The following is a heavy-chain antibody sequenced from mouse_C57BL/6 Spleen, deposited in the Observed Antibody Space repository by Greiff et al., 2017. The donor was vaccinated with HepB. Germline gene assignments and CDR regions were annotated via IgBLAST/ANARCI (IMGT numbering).Heavy chain of an antibody. Sequence: QVQLQQPGAELVRPGASVKMSCKASGYTFTSYWITWVKQRPGQGLEWIGDIYPGSGSTNYNEKFKSKATLTVDTSSSTAYMQLSSLTSEDSAVYYCARRGDREQVYFDYWGQGTTLTVSS. CDR1: GYTFTSYW. CDR2: IYPGSGST. J-gene: IGHJ2*01. V-gene: IGHV1-55*01. CDR3: ARRGDREQVYFDY.